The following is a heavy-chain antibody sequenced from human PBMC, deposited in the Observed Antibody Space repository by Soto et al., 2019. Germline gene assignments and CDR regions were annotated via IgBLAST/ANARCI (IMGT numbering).Heavy chain of an antibody. J-gene: IGHJ4*02. CDR2: ISYDGTNK. CDR3: AKSLNTATSFDS. Sequence: GGSLRLSCAASGFMFSAYAMLWVRQAPGKGLEWVAAISYDGTNKYYADSIKGRFTISRDISKNTLFLQMNSLRVEDTAVYYCAKSLNTATSFDSWGQGTLVTVS. V-gene: IGHV3-30-3*02. CDR1: GFMFSAYA.